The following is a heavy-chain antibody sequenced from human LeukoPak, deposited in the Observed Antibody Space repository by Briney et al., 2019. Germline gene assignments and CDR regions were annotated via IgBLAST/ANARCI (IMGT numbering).Heavy chain of an antibody. Sequence: TGGSLRLSCAASGFTFSDYYMSWIRQAPGKGLEWVSYISSSGSTIYYADSVKGRFTISRDNAKNSLYLQMNSLRAEDTAVYYCAKDLGYGDYLGEYWGQGTLVTVSS. D-gene: IGHD4-17*01. CDR3: AKDLGYGDYLGEY. V-gene: IGHV3-11*01. J-gene: IGHJ4*02. CDR2: ISSSGSTI. CDR1: GFTFSDYY.